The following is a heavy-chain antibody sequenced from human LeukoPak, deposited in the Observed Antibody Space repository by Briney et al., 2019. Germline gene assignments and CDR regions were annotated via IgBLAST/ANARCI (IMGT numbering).Heavy chain of an antibody. CDR1: GFTFSSYG. D-gene: IGHD3-22*01. CDR2: IRYDGSNK. J-gene: IGHJ5*02. V-gene: IGHV3-30*02. Sequence: GGSLRLSCAASGFTFSSYGMHWVRQAPGKGLEWVAFIRYDGSNKYYADSVKGRFTISRDNAKNSLYLQMNSLRAEDTAVYYCARDRVIVVPNWFDPWGQGTLVTVSS. CDR3: ARDRVIVVPNWFDP.